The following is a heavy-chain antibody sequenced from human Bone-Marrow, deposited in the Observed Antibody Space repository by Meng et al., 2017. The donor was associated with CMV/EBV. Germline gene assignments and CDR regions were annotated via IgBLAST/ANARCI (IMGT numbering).Heavy chain of an antibody. Sequence: SETLSLTCTVSGGSISSGGYYWSWLRQHPGKGLEWIGYIYYSGSTYYNPSLKSRVTISVDTSKNRFSLKLSSVTAADAAVYYCARDGGYCSSTSCLPESGMDVWGQGTTVTVSS. V-gene: IGHV4-31*03. J-gene: IGHJ6*02. CDR3: ARDGGYCSSTSCLPESGMDV. CDR1: GGSISSGGYY. D-gene: IGHD2-2*01. CDR2: IYYSGST.